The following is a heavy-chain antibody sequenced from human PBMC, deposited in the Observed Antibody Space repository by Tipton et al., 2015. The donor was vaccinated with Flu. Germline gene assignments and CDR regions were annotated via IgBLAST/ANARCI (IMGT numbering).Heavy chain of an antibody. CDR3: ARGVLLFGGADV. V-gene: IGHV4-34*01. CDR1: GGSFRGYY. J-gene: IGHJ6*02. D-gene: IGHD3-16*01. Sequence: GLVKPSETLSLTCAVYGGSFRGYYWTWIRQPPGKGLEWIGEINHGGSTNYNPSLKSRLTISVDTSKNQFSLKLRSVTAADRAVYYCARGVLLFGGADVWGQGTTVTVSS. CDR2: INHGGST.